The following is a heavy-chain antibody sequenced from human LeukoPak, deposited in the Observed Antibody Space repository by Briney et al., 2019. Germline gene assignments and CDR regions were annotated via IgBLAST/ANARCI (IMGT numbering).Heavy chain of an antibody. Sequence: SVKVSCKASGGTFISYAISWVRQAPGQGLEWMGGIIPIFGTANYAQKFQGRVTITADESTSTAYMELSSLRSEDTAVYYCALRRGFWSGYYWFDPWGQGTLVTVSS. J-gene: IGHJ5*02. CDR3: ALRRGFWSGYYWFDP. D-gene: IGHD3-3*01. V-gene: IGHV1-69*13. CDR2: IIPIFGTA. CDR1: GGTFISYA.